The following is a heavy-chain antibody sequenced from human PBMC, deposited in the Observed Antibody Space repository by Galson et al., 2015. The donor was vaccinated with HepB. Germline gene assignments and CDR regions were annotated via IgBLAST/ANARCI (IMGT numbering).Heavy chain of an antibody. J-gene: IGHJ4*02. V-gene: IGHV3-21*01. D-gene: IGHD3-3*02. CDR2: ISSSSSYI. CDR3: ARDLSLAPSSDY. CDR1: GFTFSSYS. Sequence: SLRLSCAASGFTFSSYSMNWVRQAPGKGLEWVSSISSSSSYIYYADSVKGRFTISRDNAKNSLYLQMNSLRAEDTAVYYCARDLSLAPSSDYWGQGTLVTVSS.